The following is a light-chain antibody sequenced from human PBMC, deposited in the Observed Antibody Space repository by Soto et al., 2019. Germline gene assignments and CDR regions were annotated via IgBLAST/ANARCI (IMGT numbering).Light chain of an antibody. J-gene: IGKJ3*01. Sequence: DIQMTQSPSYLSASVGDRVSISCRASQPISIYLAWYQQKPGMVPQLLIYSASTLQSGVPSRFSASGSGTNFTLTISSLQPGDVATYFCQKYNRVPFSFDPGTKVDLK. CDR3: QKYNRVPFS. CDR1: QPISIY. CDR2: SAS. V-gene: IGKV1-27*01.